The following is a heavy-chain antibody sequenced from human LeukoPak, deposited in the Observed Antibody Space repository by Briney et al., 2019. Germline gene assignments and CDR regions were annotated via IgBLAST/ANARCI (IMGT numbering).Heavy chain of an antibody. Sequence: PSETLSLTCTVSGGSISSGSYYWSWIRQPAGKGLEWIGRIYTSGSPNYNPSLKSRVTISVDTSKNQFSLKLSSVTAADTAVYYCASYYDSSGFDIWGQGTMVTVSS. CDR2: IYTSGSP. V-gene: IGHV4-61*02. J-gene: IGHJ3*02. CDR3: ASYYDSSGFDI. CDR1: GGSISSGSYY. D-gene: IGHD3-22*01.